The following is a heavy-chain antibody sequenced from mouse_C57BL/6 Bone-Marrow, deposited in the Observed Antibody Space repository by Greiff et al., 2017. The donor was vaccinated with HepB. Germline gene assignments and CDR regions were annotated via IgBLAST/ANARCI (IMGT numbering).Heavy chain of an antibody. V-gene: IGHV1-55*01. Sequence: QVQLKQPGAELVKPGASVKMSCKASGYTFTSYWITWVKQRPGQGLEWIGDIYPGSGSTNYNEKFKSKATLTVDTSSSTAYMQLSSLTSEDSAVYYCARSGYSNPYYAMDYWGQGTSVTVSS. CDR1: GYTFTSYW. CDR2: IYPGSGST. D-gene: IGHD2-5*01. J-gene: IGHJ4*01. CDR3: ARSGYSNPYYAMDY.